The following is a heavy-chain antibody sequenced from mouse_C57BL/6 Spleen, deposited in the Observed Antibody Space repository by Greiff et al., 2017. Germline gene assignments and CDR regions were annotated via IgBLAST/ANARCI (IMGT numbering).Heavy chain of an antibody. CDR1: GYTFTSYW. Sequence: VQLQQPGAELVKPGASVKMSCKASGYTFTSYWLTWVKQRPGQGLEWIGDIYPGSGSTNYNEKFKSKATLTVDTSSSTAYMQRSSLTSEDSAVYYCARWREAWFAYWGQGTLVTVSA. CDR2: IYPGSGST. V-gene: IGHV1-55*01. CDR3: ARWREAWFAY. J-gene: IGHJ3*01.